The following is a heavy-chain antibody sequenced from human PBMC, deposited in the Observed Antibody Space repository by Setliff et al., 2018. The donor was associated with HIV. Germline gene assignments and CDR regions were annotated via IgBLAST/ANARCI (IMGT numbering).Heavy chain of an antibody. V-gene: IGHV4-59*01. CDR1: GYSISRDFY. CDR3: ARDRSSGWSSDWFDT. CDR2: IYYSGST. D-gene: IGHD6-19*01. J-gene: IGHJ5*02. Sequence: SETLSLTCAVSGYSISRDFYWSWIRQPPGKGLEWIGYIYYSGSTNYNPSLKRRVTISVDTSKNQFSLKLSSVIAADTAVYFCARDRSSGWSSDWFDTWGQGILVAVSS.